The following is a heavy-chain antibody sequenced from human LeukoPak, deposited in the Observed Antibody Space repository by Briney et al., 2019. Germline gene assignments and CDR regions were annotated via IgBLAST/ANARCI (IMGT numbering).Heavy chain of an antibody. CDR2: IKEDGNEE. D-gene: IGHD2-8*01. CDR1: GFTFSSFW. Sequence: GGSLSRSCEASGFTFSSFWMRWVRQAPGKGWEWVANIKEDGNEEYYVDSVTSRFTISRDNGKNLVHLQMNSLRPEDTAVYYCARERKKTNLMVIFDSWGQGMLVTVSS. J-gene: IGHJ4*02. V-gene: IGHV3-7*01. CDR3: ARERKKTNLMVIFDS.